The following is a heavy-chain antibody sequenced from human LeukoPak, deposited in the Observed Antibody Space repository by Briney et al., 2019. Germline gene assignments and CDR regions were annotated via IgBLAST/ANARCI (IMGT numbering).Heavy chain of an antibody. CDR1: GFTFSDYW. Sequence: PGGSLRLSCAASGFTFSDYWVNWVRQAPGKGLEGVANIKQDGSEQYYVDSVKGRFIISRDNAKKSLYLAMNSLRAEDTAVYYCARSVGGDYEGLNLDFWGQGTLVTVSS. V-gene: IGHV3-7*01. CDR3: ARSVGGDYEGLNLDF. J-gene: IGHJ4*02. D-gene: IGHD4-17*01. CDR2: IKQDGSEQ.